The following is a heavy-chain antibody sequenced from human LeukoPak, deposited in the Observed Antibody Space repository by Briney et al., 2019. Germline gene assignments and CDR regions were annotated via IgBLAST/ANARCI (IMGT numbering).Heavy chain of an antibody. V-gene: IGHV3-7*01. J-gene: IGHJ4*02. CDR1: GFTFSTYW. D-gene: IGHD3-3*01. Sequence: GGPLRLSCAASGFTFSTYWMSWVGQAPGKGLEWGANIKQDGSEKYYVDSVKGRFTISRDNAKNSLYLQMNTLRPEDTAVYYCARERQNKDFWSGGDYWGQGTLVTVSS. CDR3: ARERQNKDFWSGGDY. CDR2: IKQDGSEK.